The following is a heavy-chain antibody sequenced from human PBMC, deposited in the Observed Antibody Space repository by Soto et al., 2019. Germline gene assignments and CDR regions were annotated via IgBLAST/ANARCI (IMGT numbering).Heavy chain of an antibody. CDR3: AADYISGSYMGC. CDR1: GYTFTIYC. Sequence: ASVKLSCKASGYTFTIYCISWVRQAPGQGLEWMGWISAYNGNTNYAQKVQERVTMTTDTSTSTAYMELSSLRSEDTAVYYCAADYISGSYMGCWGQGTLVTVXS. CDR2: ISAYNGNT. V-gene: IGHV1-18*01. D-gene: IGHD1-26*01. J-gene: IGHJ4*02.